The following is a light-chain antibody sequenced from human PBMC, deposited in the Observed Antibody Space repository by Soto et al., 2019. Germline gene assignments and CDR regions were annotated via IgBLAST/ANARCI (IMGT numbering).Light chain of an antibody. Sequence: QSVLTQPAAVSGSPGQSITISCIGSNSDIGTYNLVSWYRQHPGKVPKLLIYEGSRRPSGISNRFSGSKSGNTASLTISGLQAEDEADYYCQSYDSSLSVYVFGTGTKV. CDR3: QSYDSSLSVYV. CDR1: NSDIGTYNL. CDR2: EGS. J-gene: IGLJ1*01. V-gene: IGLV2-14*02.